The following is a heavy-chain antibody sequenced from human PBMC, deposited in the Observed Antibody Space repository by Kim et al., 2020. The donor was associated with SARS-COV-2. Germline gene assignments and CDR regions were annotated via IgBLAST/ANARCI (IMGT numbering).Heavy chain of an antibody. Sequence: SETLSVTCAVYGGSFSGYYWSWIRQPPGKGLEWIGEINHSGSTNYNPSLKSRVTISVDTSKNQFSLKLSSVTAADTAVYYCARTVVVPAAISLYYYYYGMDDWGQGTTVTVSS. CDR3: ARTVVVPAAISLYYYYYGMDD. CDR1: GGSFSGYY. CDR2: INHSGST. J-gene: IGHJ6*02. V-gene: IGHV4-34*01. D-gene: IGHD2-2*02.